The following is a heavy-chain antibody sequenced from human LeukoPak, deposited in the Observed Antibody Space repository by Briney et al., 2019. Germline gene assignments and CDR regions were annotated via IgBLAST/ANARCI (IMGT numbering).Heavy chain of an antibody. D-gene: IGHD3-22*01. J-gene: IGHJ4*02. CDR3: AKDRDLEYYDSSGYPDY. CDR1: GFTVSSNY. V-gene: IGHV3-66*01. CDR2: IYSGGST. Sequence: GGSLRLSCAASGFTVSSNYMSWVRQAPGKGLEWVSVIYSGGSTYYADSVKGRFTISRDNSKNTLYLQMNSLRAEDTAVYYCAKDRDLEYYDSSGYPDYWGQGTLVTVSS.